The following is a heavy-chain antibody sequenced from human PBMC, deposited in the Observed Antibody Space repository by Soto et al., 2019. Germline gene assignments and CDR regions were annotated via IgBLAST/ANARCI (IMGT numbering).Heavy chain of an antibody. V-gene: IGHV4-34*01. J-gene: IGHJ6*04. CDR3: ARRGGFCTPSCSGSYAVDV. D-gene: IGHD2-15*01. CDR1: GGSFSGYY. CDR2: INHSGST. Sequence: PSETLSLTCAVYGGSFSGYYWTWIRQPPGTGLEWIGEINHSGSTNYNPSLKSRVTISVDTSKNQFSLKVSSVTAADTAVDYCARRGGFCTPSCSGSYAVDVWGKGTTVTVSS.